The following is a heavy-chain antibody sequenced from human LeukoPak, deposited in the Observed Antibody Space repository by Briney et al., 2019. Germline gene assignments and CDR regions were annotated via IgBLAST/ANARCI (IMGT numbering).Heavy chain of an antibody. V-gene: IGHV1-18*01. CDR2: ISTYNGNT. CDR1: GYTFTSFG. D-gene: IGHD1-1*01. J-gene: IGHJ5*02. Sequence: ASLKVSCKASGYTFTSFGFSWLRQAPGQGLEWIGWISTYNGNTYYAQKFQGRIALTTDSSTGTAYLELRRLTSDDTAAYYCARDPTSRNENARAWFDPWGQGTLVTVSS. CDR3: ARDPTSRNENARAWFDP.